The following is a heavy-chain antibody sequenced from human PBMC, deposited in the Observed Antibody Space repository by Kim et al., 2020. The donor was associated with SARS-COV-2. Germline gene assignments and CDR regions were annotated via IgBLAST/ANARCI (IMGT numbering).Heavy chain of an antibody. CDR2: INPNSGGT. CDR1: GYTFTGYY. D-gene: IGHD6-6*01. J-gene: IGHJ6*02. V-gene: IGHV1-2*02. Sequence: ASVKVSCKASGYTFTGYYMHWVRQAPGQGLEWMGWINPNSGGTNYAQKFQGRVTMTRDTSISTAYMELSRLRSDDTAVYYCASGAIAARPISYYYGMDVWGQGTTVTVSS. CDR3: ASGAIAARPISYYYGMDV.